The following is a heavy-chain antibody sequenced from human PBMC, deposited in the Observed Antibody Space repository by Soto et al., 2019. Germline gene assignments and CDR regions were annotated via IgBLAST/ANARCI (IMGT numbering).Heavy chain of an antibody. V-gene: IGHV4-4*02. CDR2: IYHSGST. J-gene: IGHJ5*02. Sequence: SETLSLTCAVSGGSISSSNWWSWVRQPPGKGLEWIGEIYHSGSTNYNPSLKSRVTISVDKSKNQFSLKLSSVTAADTAVYYCAREPRAIAAAGNNWFDPWGQGTLVTVS. D-gene: IGHD6-13*01. CDR1: GGSISSSNW. CDR3: AREPRAIAAAGNNWFDP.